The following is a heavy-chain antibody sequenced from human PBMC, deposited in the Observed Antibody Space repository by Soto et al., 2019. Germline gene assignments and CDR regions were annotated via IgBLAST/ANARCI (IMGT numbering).Heavy chain of an antibody. V-gene: IGHV3-21*01. CDR3: ARDSPLDY. J-gene: IGHJ4*02. Sequence: GGSLRLSCAASGFSFSSYGMSWVRQAPGKGLEWVSSISSSSSYIYYADSVKGRFTISRDNAKNSLYLQMNSLRAEDTAVYYCARDSPLDYWGQGTLVTVSS. CDR1: GFSFSSYG. CDR2: ISSSSSYI.